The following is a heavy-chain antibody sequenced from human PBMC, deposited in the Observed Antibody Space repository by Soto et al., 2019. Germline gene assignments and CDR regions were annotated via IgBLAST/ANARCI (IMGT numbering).Heavy chain of an antibody. D-gene: IGHD2-8*01. CDR1: GYTFTSYD. CDR3: ARVRRYCTNGVCYTGYDY. J-gene: IGHJ4*02. V-gene: IGHV1-8*01. Sequence: ASVKVSCKASGYTFTSYDINWVRQATGQGLEWMGWMNPNSGNTGYAQKFQGRVTMTRNTSISTAYMELSSLRSEDTAVYYCARVRRYCTNGVCYTGYDYWGQGTLVTVSS. CDR2: MNPNSGNT.